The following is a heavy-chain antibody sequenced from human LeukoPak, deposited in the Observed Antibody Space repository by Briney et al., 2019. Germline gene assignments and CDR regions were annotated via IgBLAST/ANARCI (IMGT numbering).Heavy chain of an antibody. V-gene: IGHV3-11*04. Sequence: PGGSLRLSCAASGFTFSDYYMSWIRQAPGKGLEWVSSISSSGSTIYYADSVKGRLTISRDNAKNSLYLQMNSLRAEDTAVYYCARGVNYDSSGYLFDYWGQGTLVTVPS. CDR1: GFTFSDYY. J-gene: IGHJ4*02. CDR2: ISSSGSTI. D-gene: IGHD3-22*01. CDR3: ARGVNYDSSGYLFDY.